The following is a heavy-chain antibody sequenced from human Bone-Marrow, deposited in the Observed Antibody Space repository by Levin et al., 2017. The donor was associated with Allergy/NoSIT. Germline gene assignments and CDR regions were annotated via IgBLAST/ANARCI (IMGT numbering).Heavy chain of an antibody. Sequence: HSQTLSLTCAISGDSVSTKSAAWNWIRQSPSRGLEWLGRTYYRSKWSNDYAVSVKSRISVNPDTSKNQFSLQLKSVTPEDTAVYYCVRNSGGDLDVWGQGTTVTVSS. CDR2: TYYRSKWSN. CDR1: GDSVSTKSAA. V-gene: IGHV6-1*01. D-gene: IGHD1-7*01. J-gene: IGHJ6*02. CDR3: VRNSGGDLDV.